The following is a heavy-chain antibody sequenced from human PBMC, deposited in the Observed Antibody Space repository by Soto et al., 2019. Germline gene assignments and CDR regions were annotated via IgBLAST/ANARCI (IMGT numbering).Heavy chain of an antibody. D-gene: IGHD6-13*01. CDR1: GFSLSNAGLG. CDR2: IFSNDEK. J-gene: IGHJ5*02. Sequence: QVTVKESGPVLVKPTETLTLTCTVSGFSLSNAGLGVSWIRQPPGKALEWLAHIFSNDEKSYSTSLKSRLTISKDTSKSQVVLIMTNIDPVDTATYYCASTYSASWYWFDHWGQGTLVTVSS. CDR3: ASTYSASWYWFDH. V-gene: IGHV2-26*04.